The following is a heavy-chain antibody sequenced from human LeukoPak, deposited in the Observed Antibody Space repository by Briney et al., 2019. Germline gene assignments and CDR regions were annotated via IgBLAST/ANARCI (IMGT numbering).Heavy chain of an antibody. V-gene: IGHV4-34*01. CDR2: IYHSGST. J-gene: IGHJ3*02. CDR3: AGGEAISTVGAFDI. CDR1: GGSFSGYY. Sequence: SETLSLTCAVYGGSFSGYYWSWIRQPPGKGLEWIGSIYHSGSTYYNPSLKSRVTISVDTSKNQFSLKLSSVTAADTAVYYCAGGEAISTVGAFDIWGQGTMVTVSS. D-gene: IGHD4-23*01.